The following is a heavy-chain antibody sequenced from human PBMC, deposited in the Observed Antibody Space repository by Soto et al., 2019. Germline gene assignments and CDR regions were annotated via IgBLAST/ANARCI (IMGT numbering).Heavy chain of an antibody. CDR2: IRSSSSTI. V-gene: IGHV3-48*02. J-gene: IGHJ6*02. CDR3: ARGGYNHYYYYGMEV. D-gene: IGHD1-1*01. CDR1: GFTFSSYS. Sequence: EVQLVESGGGLVQPGGSLRLSCAASGFTFSSYSMNWVRQAPGKGLEWVSYIRSSSSTIYYADSVKGRFTITSDNAKNSLYRHMGSLRDEATAVYYCARGGYNHYYYYGMEVWGRGTTVTVS.